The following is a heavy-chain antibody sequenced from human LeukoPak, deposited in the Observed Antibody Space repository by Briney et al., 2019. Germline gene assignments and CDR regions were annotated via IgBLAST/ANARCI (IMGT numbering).Heavy chain of an antibody. Sequence: ASVKVSCKASGYTFTSYGISWVRQAPGQGLEWMGWISAYNGNTNYAQKLQGRVTMTTDTSTSTAYMELRGLRSDDTAVYYCARDRPVEMATSDFDYWGQGTLVTVSS. D-gene: IGHD5-24*01. J-gene: IGHJ4*02. V-gene: IGHV1-18*01. CDR3: ARDRPVEMATSDFDY. CDR2: ISAYNGNT. CDR1: GYTFTSYG.